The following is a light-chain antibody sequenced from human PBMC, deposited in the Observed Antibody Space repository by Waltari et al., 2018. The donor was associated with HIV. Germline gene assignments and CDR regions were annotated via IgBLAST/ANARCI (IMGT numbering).Light chain of an antibody. CDR1: SLRTYY. V-gene: IGLV3-19*01. Sequence: SELTQDPAVSVALGQTVSITCQGDSLRTYYASWYLQKPGQAPVLVISPIHNRPSGIPDRFFGSSSGNTASLTITGAQAEDEGDYYCNSRDRAGHHVVFGGGTKLTVL. CDR3: NSRDRAGHHVV. CDR2: PIH. J-gene: IGLJ3*02.